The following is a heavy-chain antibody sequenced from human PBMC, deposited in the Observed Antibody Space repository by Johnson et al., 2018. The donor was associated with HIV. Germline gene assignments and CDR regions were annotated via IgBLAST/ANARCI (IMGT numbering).Heavy chain of an antibody. CDR1: GFTFRSYP. Sequence: QELLVESGGGVVHPGRSLRLSCAASGFTFRSYPMNWVRQAPGKGLEWVAFVSYDESSKYYADSVKGRFTISRDNSKNSLFLQMNSLRVEDSAVYYCATLWFGEVSVYDAFDVWGQGTMVTVSS. D-gene: IGHD3-10*01. CDR2: VSYDESSK. V-gene: IGHV3-30*14. CDR3: ATLWFGEVSVYDAFDV. J-gene: IGHJ3*01.